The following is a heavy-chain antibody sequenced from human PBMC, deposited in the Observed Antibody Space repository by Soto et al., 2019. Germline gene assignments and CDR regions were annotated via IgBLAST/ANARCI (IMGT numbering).Heavy chain of an antibody. D-gene: IGHD1-26*01. J-gene: IGHJ5*02. V-gene: IGHV1-8*01. CDR1: GYTFTNFD. CDR3: AKPYYNVWFLFTA. CDR2: INPNSDTT. Sequence: ASVKVSCKASGYTFTNFDIHWVRQATGQGLEWMGWINPNSDTTNYAQKFQDRVTMTRNTSIDTAYMEVSSLRSEDTAIYYCAKPYYNVWFLFTAWGQGTLVTVSS.